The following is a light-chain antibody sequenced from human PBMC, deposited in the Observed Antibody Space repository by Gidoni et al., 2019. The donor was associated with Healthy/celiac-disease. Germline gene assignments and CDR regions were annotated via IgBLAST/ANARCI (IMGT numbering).Light chain of an antibody. CDR3: NSRDSSVNHRDYV. CDR1: SLRSYY. Sequence: SSELTQDPAVSVALGQTVRITCQGDSLRSYYASWYQQKPGQAPVLVIYGKNNRPSGIPDRFSGSSSGNTASLTITGAQAEDEADYYCNSRDSSVNHRDYVFGTGTKVTVL. CDR2: GKN. V-gene: IGLV3-19*01. J-gene: IGLJ1*01.